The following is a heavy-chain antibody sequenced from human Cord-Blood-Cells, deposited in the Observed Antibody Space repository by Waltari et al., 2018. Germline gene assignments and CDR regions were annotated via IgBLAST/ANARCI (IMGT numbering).Heavy chain of an antibody. V-gene: IGHV1-69*01. J-gene: IGHJ5*02. Sequence: QVQLVQSGAEVKKHGSSVKVSCKPSGGTFSRYAISWVRQAPGQGLEWMGGISPIFGTANYAQKFQGRVTITADESTSTAYMELSSLRSEDTAVYYCAREPTDSASIVVVPAALTEDSWFDPWGQGTLVTVSS. CDR1: GGTFSRYA. D-gene: IGHD2-2*01. CDR3: AREPTDSASIVVVPAALTEDSWFDP. CDR2: ISPIFGTA.